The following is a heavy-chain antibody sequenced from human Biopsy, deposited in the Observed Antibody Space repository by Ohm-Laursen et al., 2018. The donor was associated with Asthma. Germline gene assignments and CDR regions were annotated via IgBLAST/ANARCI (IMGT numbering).Heavy chain of an antibody. D-gene: IGHD2-21*02. V-gene: IGHV4-38-2*02. J-gene: IGHJ4*02. CDR1: SASIRSTNY. CDR2: IFYTGST. Sequence: GTLSLTCTVSSASIRSTNYWAWIRQPPGERLEWVGSIFYTGSTFYHQSLKSRLSLSVDTSRNQFSLRLRSVTAADTAVYYCARGVDRVTGLLDHFDSWGQGTLVTVSS. CDR3: ARGVDRVTGLLDHFDS.